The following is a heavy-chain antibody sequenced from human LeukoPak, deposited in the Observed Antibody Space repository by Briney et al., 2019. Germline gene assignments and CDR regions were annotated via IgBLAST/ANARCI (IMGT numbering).Heavy chain of an antibody. V-gene: IGHV3-7*01. J-gene: IGHJ4*02. CDR2: IKQAGREK. Sequence: PGGSLRLSCAASGFTFSSYWMSWVRQAPGRGLEWVANIKQAGREKYYVDSVKGRFTISRDNAKNSLYLQMNSLRAEDTAVYYCARDEGRDELLEVWGQGTLVTVSS. CDR1: GFTFSSYW. D-gene: IGHD2-15*01. CDR3: ARDEGRDELLEV.